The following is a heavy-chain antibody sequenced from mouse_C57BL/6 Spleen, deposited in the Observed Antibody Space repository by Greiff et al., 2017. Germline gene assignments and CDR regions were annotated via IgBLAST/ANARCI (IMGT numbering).Heavy chain of an antibody. CDR1: GFTFSSYA. V-gene: IGHV5-9-1*02. J-gene: IGHJ3*01. CDR2: ISSGGDYI. Sequence: EVKVVESGEGLVKPGGSLKLSCAASGFTFSSYAMSWVRQTPEKRLEWVAYISSGGDYIYYADTVKGRFTISRDNARNTLYLQMSSLKSEDTAMYYCTRAGYDPPFAYWGQGTLVTVSA. D-gene: IGHD2-3*01. CDR3: TRAGYDPPFAY.